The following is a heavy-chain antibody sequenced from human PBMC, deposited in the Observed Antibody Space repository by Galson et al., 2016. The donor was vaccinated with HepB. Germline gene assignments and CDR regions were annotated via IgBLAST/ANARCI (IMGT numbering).Heavy chain of an antibody. CDR2: LSSTSSTI. V-gene: IGHV3-48*02. CDR1: GFSFSSYN. D-gene: IGHD1-26*01. CDR3: SRELMGSKEYYYYGMDV. J-gene: IGHJ6*02. Sequence: LRLSCAASGFSFSSYNMNWVRQAPGKGLEWVSFLSSTSSTIYYADSVKGRFAISRDNAKNSLYLQMNSLRDEDTAVYYCSRELMGSKEYYYYGMDVWGQGTTVTVSS.